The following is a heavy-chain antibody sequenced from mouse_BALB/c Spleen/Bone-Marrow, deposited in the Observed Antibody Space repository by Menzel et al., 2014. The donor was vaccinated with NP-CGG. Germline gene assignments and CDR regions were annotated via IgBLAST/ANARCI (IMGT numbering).Heavy chain of an antibody. J-gene: IGHJ2*01. D-gene: IGHD4-1*01. Sequence: QVQLQQSGAELAKPGASVKMSCKASGYTFTSYWMHWVKQRPGQGLEWIGYINPSTGYTEYNQEFKDKATSTADKSSSTAYMQLSSLTSEDSAVYYCARSRTGTYFDYWGQGTTLTVSS. V-gene: IGHV1-7*01. CDR3: ARSRTGTYFDY. CDR1: GYTFTSYW. CDR2: INPSTGYT.